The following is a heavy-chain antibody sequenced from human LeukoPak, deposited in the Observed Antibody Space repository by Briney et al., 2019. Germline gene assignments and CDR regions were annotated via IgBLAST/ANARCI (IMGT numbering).Heavy chain of an antibody. CDR2: ISSSAATI. CDR1: GFAFSTYS. J-gene: IGHJ4*02. Sequence: GGSLRLSCAASGFAFSTYSMNWVRQAPGNGLEWVSSISSSAATIHYADSVKGRFTISRDNAKNSLYLQMNSLRDEDTAVYYCARDGDGYNVFDYWGQGTLVTVSS. D-gene: IGHD5-24*01. CDR3: ARDGDGYNVFDY. V-gene: IGHV3-48*02.